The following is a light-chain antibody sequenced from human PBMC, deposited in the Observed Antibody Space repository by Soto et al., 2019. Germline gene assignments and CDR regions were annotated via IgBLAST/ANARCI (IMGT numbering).Light chain of an antibody. V-gene: IGKV3-11*01. CDR2: DAS. CDR1: QTFSSH. Sequence: EIVLTQSPATLSLSPGERATLSCRASQTFSSHLAWYQQKPGQAPRLLIYDASKRATGIPARFSGRGSGIDFTLTISSLEPEDFAVYYCQQRSNWPPVITFGQGTWLEIK. J-gene: IGKJ5*01. CDR3: QQRSNWPPVIT.